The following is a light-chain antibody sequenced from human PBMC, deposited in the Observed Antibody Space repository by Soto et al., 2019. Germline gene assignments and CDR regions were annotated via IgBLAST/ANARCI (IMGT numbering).Light chain of an antibody. CDR2: DAS. CDR3: LQSNSYPWT. CDR1: QSVSSY. V-gene: IGKV3-11*01. J-gene: IGKJ1*01. Sequence: EIVLTQSPATLSLSPGERATLSCRASQSVSSYLAWYQQKPGQAPRLLIYDASNRATGIPARFSGSGSGTDFTLTISSLQPEDVATYYCLQSNSYPWTFGQGTKVQI.